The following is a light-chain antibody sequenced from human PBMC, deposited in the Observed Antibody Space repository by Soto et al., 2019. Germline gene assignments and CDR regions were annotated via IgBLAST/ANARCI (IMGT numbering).Light chain of an antibody. CDR2: DAS. CDR1: QSVSSY. J-gene: IGKJ4*01. CDR3: QQRSNWPLT. Sequence: EIVLTQSPATLSLSPGERATLSCRASQSVSSYLAWYQQKPGQAPRLLIYDASNRATGIPARFSGSGSGTDFTLTISSLEPEYFAVYYCQQRSNWPLTFGGGTKVDI. V-gene: IGKV3-11*01.